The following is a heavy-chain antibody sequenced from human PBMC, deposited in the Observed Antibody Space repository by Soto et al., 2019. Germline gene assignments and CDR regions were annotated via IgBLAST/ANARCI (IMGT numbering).Heavy chain of an antibody. J-gene: IGHJ4*02. Sequence: QVQLQESGPGLLKPSETLSLTCTVSGGSISRYYWSLIRQPAGKGLELIGRIYTSGSTNYNPSLKSRVTMSVDTSKTQFSLQLRSVTAADTAVYYCARACSSNSCYDGFDYWGQGTLVTVSS. CDR3: ARACSSNSCYDGFDY. CDR2: IYTSGST. D-gene: IGHD2-2*01. V-gene: IGHV4-4*07. CDR1: GGSISRYY.